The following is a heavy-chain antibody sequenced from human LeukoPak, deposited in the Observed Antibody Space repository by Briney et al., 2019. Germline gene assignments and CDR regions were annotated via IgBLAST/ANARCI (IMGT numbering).Heavy chain of an antibody. CDR2: INPSGGST. V-gene: IGHV1-46*01. CDR1: GYTFTSYY. CDR3: AREGTGCSSTSCYTGNNWFDP. J-gene: IGHJ5*02. Sequence: ASVKVSCKASGYTFTSYYMHWVRQAPGQGREWMGIINPSGGSTSYAQKFQGRVTMTRDTSTSTVYMELSSLRSEDTAVYYCAREGTGCSSTSCYTGNNWFDPWGQGTLVTVSS. D-gene: IGHD2-2*02.